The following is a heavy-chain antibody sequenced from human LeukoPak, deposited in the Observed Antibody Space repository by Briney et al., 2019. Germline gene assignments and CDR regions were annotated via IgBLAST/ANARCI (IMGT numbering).Heavy chain of an antibody. CDR3: ARHNRVTTLDAFDI. Sequence: PSETLSLTCTVSGGSISSSSDYWGWKRPPPGKGLESIGSIYYSGVTYYNSSLKSRVSISVDTYKSQFFLKLSFVTAADTAVYYCARHNRVTTLDAFDIWGQGTMVTVSS. J-gene: IGHJ3*02. V-gene: IGHV4-39*01. CDR1: GGSISSSSDY. CDR2: IYYSGVT. D-gene: IGHD1-14*01.